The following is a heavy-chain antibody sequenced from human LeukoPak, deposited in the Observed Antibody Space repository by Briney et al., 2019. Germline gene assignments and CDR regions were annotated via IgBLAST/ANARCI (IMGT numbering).Heavy chain of an antibody. D-gene: IGHD3-10*01. J-gene: IGHJ6*02. V-gene: IGHV3-64*01. Sequence: GGSLRLSCAASGFTFSSYAMHWVRQAPGKGLEYVSAISSNGGSTYYANSVKGRFTISRDNSKNTLYLQMGSLRAEDMAVYYCAREGSSGSSYYYYYYGMDVWGQGTTVTVSS. CDR1: GFTFSSYA. CDR3: AREGSSGSSYYYYYYGMDV. CDR2: ISSNGGST.